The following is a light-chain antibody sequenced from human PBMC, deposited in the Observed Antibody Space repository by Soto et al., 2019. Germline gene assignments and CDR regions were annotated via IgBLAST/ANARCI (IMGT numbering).Light chain of an antibody. V-gene: IGKV3-15*01. CDR3: QQYGSAPS. CDR1: QGVSSN. CDR2: GAS. J-gene: IGKJ5*01. Sequence: CVAPGGRRILNNRASQGVSSNLAWYQQKSGQAPRLLIYGASTRATGVPARFSGSGSGTESTPAISRLEPEDFAVYSSQQYGSAPSFGQGTRLEIK.